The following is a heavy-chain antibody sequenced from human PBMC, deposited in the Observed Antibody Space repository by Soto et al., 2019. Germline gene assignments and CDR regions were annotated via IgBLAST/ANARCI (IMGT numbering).Heavy chain of an antibody. D-gene: IGHD1-26*01. CDR1: GFSFSTYT. CDR2: INGRSNYV. Sequence: GCSLRLSCVFSGFSFSTYTMNWVRQAPGKGLEWVSSINGRSNYVYYADSVKGRFTISRDNAKNSLYLQMNRLRAEETAIYYCAREDGVVGSSSAFDHWGLGTLVTVSS. CDR3: AREDGVVGSSSAFDH. J-gene: IGHJ4*02. V-gene: IGHV3-21*01.